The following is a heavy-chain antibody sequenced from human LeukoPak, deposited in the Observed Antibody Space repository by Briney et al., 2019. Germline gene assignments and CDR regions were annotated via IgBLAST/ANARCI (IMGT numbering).Heavy chain of an antibody. J-gene: IGHJ4*02. CDR2: INHSGST. CDR3: ARGLILWNYYFDY. Sequence: SSETLSLTCAVYGGSFSGYYWSWIRQPPGKGLEWIGEINHSGSTNYNPSLKSRVTISVDTSKNQFSLKLSSVTAADTAVYYCARGLILWNYYFDYWGQGTLVTVSS. CDR1: GGSFSGYY. D-gene: IGHD3-10*01. V-gene: IGHV4-34*01.